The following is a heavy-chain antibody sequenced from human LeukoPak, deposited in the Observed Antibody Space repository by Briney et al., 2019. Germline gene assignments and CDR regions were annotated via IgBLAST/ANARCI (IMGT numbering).Heavy chain of an antibody. D-gene: IGHD6-13*01. V-gene: IGHV3-53*01. CDR1: GFTVSSNY. J-gene: IGHJ5*02. CDR2: IYSGGST. CDR3: AKTGYSSSSPFGETWFDP. Sequence: GGSLRLSCAASGFTVSSNYMSWVRQAPGKGLEWVSVIYSGGSTYYADSVKGRFTISRDNSKNTLYLQMNSLRAEDTAVYYCAKTGYSSSSPFGETWFDPWGQGTLVTVSS.